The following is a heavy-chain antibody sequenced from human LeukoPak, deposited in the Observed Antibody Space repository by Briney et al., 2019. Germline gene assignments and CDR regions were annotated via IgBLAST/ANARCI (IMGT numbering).Heavy chain of an antibody. Sequence: GGSLRLSCAASGFTFSSYAMSWVRRAPGKGLEWVSAISGSGGSTYYADSVKGRFTISRDNSKNTLYLQMNSLRAEDTAVYYCAKALDSRYYYYYGMDVWGQGTTVTVSS. CDR2: ISGSGGST. CDR3: AKALDSRYYYYYGMDV. CDR1: GFTFSSYA. J-gene: IGHJ6*02. V-gene: IGHV3-23*01. D-gene: IGHD6-13*01.